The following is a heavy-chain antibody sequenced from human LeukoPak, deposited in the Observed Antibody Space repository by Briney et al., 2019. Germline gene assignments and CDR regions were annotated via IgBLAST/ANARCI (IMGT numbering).Heavy chain of an antibody. Sequence: GGSLRLSCAASGFTFSSYAMSWVRQATGKGLEWVSSISGSGGCTYYADSVKGRFTISRDNSKNTLYLQMNSLRAEDTAVYYCAKTGSSNWLIDYWGQGTLVTVSS. J-gene: IGHJ4*02. V-gene: IGHV3-23*01. CDR2: ISGSGGCT. CDR1: GFTFSSYA. D-gene: IGHD6-13*01. CDR3: AKTGSSNWLIDY.